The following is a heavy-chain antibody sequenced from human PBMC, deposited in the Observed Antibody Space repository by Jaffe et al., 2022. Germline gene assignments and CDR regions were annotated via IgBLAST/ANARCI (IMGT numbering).Heavy chain of an antibody. D-gene: IGHD3-3*01. J-gene: IGHJ3*02. CDR3: ARGSPQPIFGAFDI. V-gene: IGHV4-59*01. Sequence: QVQLQESGPGLVKPSETLSLTCTVSGGSISSYYWSWIRQPPGKGLEWIGYIYYSGSTNYNPSLKSRVTISVDTSKNQFSLKLSSVTAADTAVYYCARGSPQPIFGAFDIWGQGTMVTVSS. CDR1: GGSISSYY. CDR2: IYYSGST.